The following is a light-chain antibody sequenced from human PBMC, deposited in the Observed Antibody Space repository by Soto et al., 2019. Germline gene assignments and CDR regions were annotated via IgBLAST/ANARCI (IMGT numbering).Light chain of an antibody. Sequence: QSALTQPASVSGSPGQSITISCTGTSSDVGGYDYVSWYQQHPGKAPKLMIYEVNNRPSGVSNRFSGSKSGNTASLTISGLQAEDEADYYSSSYTSTSSLEVFGGGTKLTVL. CDR2: EVN. J-gene: IGLJ2*01. CDR1: SSDVGGYDY. V-gene: IGLV2-14*01. CDR3: SSYTSTSSLEV.